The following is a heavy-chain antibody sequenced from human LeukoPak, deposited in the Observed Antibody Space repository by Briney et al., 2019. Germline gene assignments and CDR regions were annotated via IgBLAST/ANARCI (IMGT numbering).Heavy chain of an antibody. CDR2: IYPGDSDT. V-gene: IGHV5-51*01. D-gene: IGHD3-3*01. J-gene: IGHJ4*02. CDR1: GYTFSSYW. CDR3: ARQNDFRLDY. Sequence: GESLKISCKGSGYTFSSYWIGWVRQMPGKGLEWMGIIYPGDSDTRYSPSLQGQVPISADTSIGTAYLQWRSLKASDTAIYYCARQNDFRLDYWGQGTLVTVSS.